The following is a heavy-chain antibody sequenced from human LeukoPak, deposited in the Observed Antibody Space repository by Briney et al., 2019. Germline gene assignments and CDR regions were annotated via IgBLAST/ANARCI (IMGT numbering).Heavy chain of an antibody. Sequence: QPGGSLRLSCAASGFTFSSYWMHWVRQAPGKGLVWVSRINSDGSSTSYADSVKGRFTISRDNAKNTLYLQMNSLRAEDTAVYYCASDSGSYYPFDYWGQGTLVTVSS. CDR2: INSDGSST. V-gene: IGHV3-74*01. D-gene: IGHD1-26*01. CDR3: ASDSGSYYPFDY. CDR1: GFTFSSYW. J-gene: IGHJ4*02.